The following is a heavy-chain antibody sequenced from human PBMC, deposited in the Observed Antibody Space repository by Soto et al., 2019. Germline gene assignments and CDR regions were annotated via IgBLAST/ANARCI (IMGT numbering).Heavy chain of an antibody. D-gene: IGHD3-10*02. CDR2: VFYTGFT. CDR1: GGSISGSYYY. J-gene: IGHJ5*01. V-gene: IGHV4-39*07. Sequence: SETLSLTCAVSGGSISGSYYYWGWLRQSPGRGPEWIGSVFYTGFTSYNPSLESRVSVSVDTSKNQFSLKVSAVTAADTAVYYCARVVDCRYGICSFWFDSWGQGTLVTVSS. CDR3: ARVVDCRYGICSFWFDS.